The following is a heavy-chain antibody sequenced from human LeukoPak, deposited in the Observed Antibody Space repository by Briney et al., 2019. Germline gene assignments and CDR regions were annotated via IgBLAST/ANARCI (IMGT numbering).Heavy chain of an antibody. CDR3: ARALSNSRLYYFDY. Sequence: ASVKVSCKASGSTFTIYFIHWVRQAPGQGLEGVGWINPNSGGTNDAQEFQGRVTMTRDTSIRTAYMQLSSLRSDDTAVYYCARALSNSRLYYFDYWGQGTLVTVSS. CDR2: INPNSGGT. D-gene: IGHD6-6*01. V-gene: IGHV1-2*02. CDR1: GSTFTIYF. J-gene: IGHJ4*02.